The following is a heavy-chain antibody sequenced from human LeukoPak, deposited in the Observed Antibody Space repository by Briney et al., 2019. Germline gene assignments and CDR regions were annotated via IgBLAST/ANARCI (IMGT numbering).Heavy chain of an antibody. CDR2: IRYDGSNK. CDR1: GFTFSSYG. D-gene: IGHD6-13*01. Sequence: GGSLRLSCAASGFTFSSYGMHWVRQAPGKGLEWVAFIRYDGSNKYYADSVKDRFTISGDNSKNTLYLQMNSLRAEDTAVYYCAKGPLGVAAAGTSWFDPWGQGTLVTVSS. CDR3: AKGPLGVAAAGTSWFDP. V-gene: IGHV3-30*02. J-gene: IGHJ5*02.